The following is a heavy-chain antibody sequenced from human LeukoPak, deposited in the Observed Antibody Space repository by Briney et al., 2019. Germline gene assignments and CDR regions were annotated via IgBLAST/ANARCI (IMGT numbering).Heavy chain of an antibody. V-gene: IGHV5-51*01. J-gene: IGHJ3*02. CDR2: IYPGDSDT. CDR1: GYSFTNYW. D-gene: IGHD4-17*01. Sequence: SGESLKISCKGSGYSFTNYWIGWVRQLPGKGLEWMGIIYPGDSDTRYSPSFQGQVTISADKSISTAYLQWSSLKASDTAMYYCARHGYGDLDAFDIWGQGTMVTVSS. CDR3: ARHGYGDLDAFDI.